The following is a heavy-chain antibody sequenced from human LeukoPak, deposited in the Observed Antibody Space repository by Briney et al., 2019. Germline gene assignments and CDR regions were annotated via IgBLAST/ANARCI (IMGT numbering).Heavy chain of an antibody. CDR1: GGSISSSIYY. D-gene: IGHD6-6*01. CDR3: ARHSIKARPNWFDP. CDR2: IYYSGST. Sequence: SETLSLTCTVSGGSISSSIYYWGWIRQPPGKGLEWIGSIYYSGSTYYNPSLKSRVTISVDTSKNQFSLKLSSVTAADTAVYYCARHSIKARPNWFDPWGQGTLVTVSS. V-gene: IGHV4-39*01. J-gene: IGHJ5*02.